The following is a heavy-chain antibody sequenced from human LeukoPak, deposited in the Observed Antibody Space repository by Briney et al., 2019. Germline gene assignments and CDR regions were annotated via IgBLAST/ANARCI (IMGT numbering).Heavy chain of an antibody. Sequence: ASVKVSCKASGYTFTSYGISWVRQAPGQGLEWMEWIDPNSGGTNYAQKFQGRVTMTRDTSISSAYMDLSRLRYDDTAVYYCARQKAAAGHFDYWGQGTLVTVSS. CDR2: IDPNSGGT. CDR3: ARQKAAAGHFDY. J-gene: IGHJ4*02. CDR1: GYTFTSYG. D-gene: IGHD6-13*01. V-gene: IGHV1-2*02.